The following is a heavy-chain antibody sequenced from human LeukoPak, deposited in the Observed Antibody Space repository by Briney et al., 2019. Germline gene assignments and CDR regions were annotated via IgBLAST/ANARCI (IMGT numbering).Heavy chain of an antibody. D-gene: IGHD3-3*01. V-gene: IGHV3-7*01. J-gene: IGHJ4*02. CDR3: AQGKGIEGYAFWSGSGFFDY. Sequence: SGGSLRLSCAASGFTFSDDWMTWIRQPPGKGLEWVANLKRDGSEKHYVDSVKGRFTISRDNAENSLYLQMNSLRAEDTAVYYCAQGKGIEGYAFWSGSGFFDYWGQGTLVTVSS. CDR1: GFTFSDDW. CDR2: LKRDGSEK.